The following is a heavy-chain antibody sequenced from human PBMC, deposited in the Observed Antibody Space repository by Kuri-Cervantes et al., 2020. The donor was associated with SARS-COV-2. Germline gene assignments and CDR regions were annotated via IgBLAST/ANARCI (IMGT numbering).Heavy chain of an antibody. J-gene: IGHJ4*02. Sequence: SSVKVSCKASGDTFNSHTINWVRQASGQGLEWIVRIVPIFGTPDYAQKFQGRVTITADTSIAYVELFSLRSDDQAVYYCRRDDGGAAGQESIFDYWGQGTLVTVSS. D-gene: IGHD3-16*01. CDR2: IVPIFGTP. CDR3: RRDDGGAAGQESIFDY. CDR1: GDTFNSHT. V-gene: IGHV1-69*13.